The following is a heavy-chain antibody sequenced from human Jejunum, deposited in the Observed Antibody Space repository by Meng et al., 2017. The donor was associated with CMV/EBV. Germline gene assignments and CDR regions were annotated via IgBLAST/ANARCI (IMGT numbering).Heavy chain of an antibody. CDR1: GGTINDNKW. D-gene: IGHD3-10*01. Sequence: VCGGTINDNKWWTWVRQTPGKGLEWIGEIFRTGTTSLNPSLKSRVTISADKSKNHFSLNLSSVTDADTAVYYCVTHDYGSRTSGFGPWGQGTLVTVSS. CDR2: IFRTGTT. J-gene: IGHJ5*02. CDR3: VTHDYGSRTSGFGP. V-gene: IGHV4-4*02.